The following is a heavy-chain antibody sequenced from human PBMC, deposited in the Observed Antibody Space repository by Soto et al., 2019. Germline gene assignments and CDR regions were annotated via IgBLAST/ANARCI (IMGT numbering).Heavy chain of an antibody. CDR3: ARHPRITRGWHFAL. D-gene: IGHD7-27*01. Sequence: QVQLQESGPGLVKPSQTLSLACTVSGGSIDTSDYYWSWLRQQPGKGLEWIGYIFHSGDTYYNPSLPGRRAFSVDTSKNQSSLRLPSVTVADTALYFCARHPRITRGWHFALWGRGTLVTVSS. CDR1: GGSIDTSDYY. CDR2: IFHSGDT. J-gene: IGHJ2*01. V-gene: IGHV4-31*02.